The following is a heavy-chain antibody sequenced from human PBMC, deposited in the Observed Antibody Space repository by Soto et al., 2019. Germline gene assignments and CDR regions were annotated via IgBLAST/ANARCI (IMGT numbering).Heavy chain of an antibody. Sequence: QVQLQESGPGLVKPSETLSLTCTVSGGSVSSGSYYWSWIRQPPGKGLEWIGYIYYSGSTNYNPSLKSRVTISVDTSKNQFSLKLSSVTAADTAVYYCASVLEWELGYWYFDLWGRGTLVTVSS. V-gene: IGHV4-61*01. CDR2: IYYSGST. D-gene: IGHD1-26*01. CDR1: GGSVSSGSYY. CDR3: ASVLEWELGYWYFDL. J-gene: IGHJ2*01.